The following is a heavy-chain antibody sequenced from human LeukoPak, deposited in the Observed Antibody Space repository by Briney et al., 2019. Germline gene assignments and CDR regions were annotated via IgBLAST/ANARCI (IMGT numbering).Heavy chain of an antibody. CDR3: AKGSWTANHLYDY. J-gene: IGHJ4*02. V-gene: IGHV3-23*01. CDR1: GFTFSSYA. Sequence: PGGSLRLSCAASGFTFSSYAMSWVRQAPGKGLEWVSAISGSGGSTYYADSVKGRFTISRDNSKNTLYLQMNCLRAEDTAVYYSAKGSWTANHLYDYRGQGTLVTVSS. D-gene: IGHD2-21*02. CDR2: ISGSGGST.